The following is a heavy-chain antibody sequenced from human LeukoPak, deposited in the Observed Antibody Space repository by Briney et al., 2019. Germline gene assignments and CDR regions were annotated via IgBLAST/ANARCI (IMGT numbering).Heavy chain of an antibody. Sequence: PGGSLRLSCAASGFTFDDYGMSWVRQAPGKGLEWVSAISGSGGSTYYADSVKGRFTISRDNSKNTLYLQMNSLRAEDTAVYYCAKEYDFWSGSYFDYWGQGTLVTVSS. J-gene: IGHJ4*02. CDR2: ISGSGGST. D-gene: IGHD3-3*01. V-gene: IGHV3-23*01. CDR1: GFTFDDYG. CDR3: AKEYDFWSGSYFDY.